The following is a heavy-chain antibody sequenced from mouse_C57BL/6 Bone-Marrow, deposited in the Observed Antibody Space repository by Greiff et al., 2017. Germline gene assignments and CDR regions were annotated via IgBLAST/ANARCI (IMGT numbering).Heavy chain of an antibody. V-gene: IGHV5-15*01. J-gene: IGHJ1*03. CDR3: ARHEYYGSSYGYFDV. Sequence: EVMLVESGGGLVQPGGSLKLSCAASGFTFSDYGMAWVRQAPRKGPVWVAFISNLAYSIYYADTVTGRFTISRENAKNTLYLEMSSLRSEDTAMYYCARHEYYGSSYGYFDVWGTGTTVTVSS. CDR1: GFTFSDYG. D-gene: IGHD1-1*01. CDR2: ISNLAYSI.